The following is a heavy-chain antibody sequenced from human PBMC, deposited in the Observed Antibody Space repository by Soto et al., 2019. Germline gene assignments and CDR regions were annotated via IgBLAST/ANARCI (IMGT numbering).Heavy chain of an antibody. CDR3: ARNADIGDIGLVPAAINAMDV. CDR2: IMPFFGIA. CDR1: GGTFSSYS. D-gene: IGHD2-2*02. J-gene: IGHJ6*02. V-gene: IGHV1-69*02. Sequence: QVQLVQSGAEVKKPGSSVKVSSKAAGGTFSSYSFTWVRQAPGQGLGWMGRIMPFFGIASYAQKFQGRVTITADKSTSTAYMELSSLRSEDTAVYYCARNADIGDIGLVPAAINAMDVWGRGTTVTVSS.